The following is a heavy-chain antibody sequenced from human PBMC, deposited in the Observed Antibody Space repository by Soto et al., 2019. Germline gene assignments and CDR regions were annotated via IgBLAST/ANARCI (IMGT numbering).Heavy chain of an antibody. D-gene: IGHD1-1*01. CDR1: GFTFRSYE. Sequence: EVQLVESGGGLVQPGGSLRLSCAASGFTFRSYEMTWVRQAPGKGLEWVSYISSSGSTIKYADSVKGRFTISRDNAKNSLFLEMHGLRAEDTAIYYCARLTGIPEIAPLEEDNWGQGTLVTVSS. V-gene: IGHV3-48*03. J-gene: IGHJ4*02. CDR2: ISSSGSTI. CDR3: ARLTGIPEIAPLEEDN.